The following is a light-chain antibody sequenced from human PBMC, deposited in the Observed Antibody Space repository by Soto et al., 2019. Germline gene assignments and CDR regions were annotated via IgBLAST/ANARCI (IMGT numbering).Light chain of an antibody. CDR1: QSVSSN. CDR2: GAS. Sequence: EIVMTQSPATLSVSPGERATLSCRASQSRASQSVSSNLAWYQQKPGQAPRILIYGASTRATGIPARFSGSGSGTEFTLTISSLQSEDFAVYYCQQYNNWPGTFGPGTKVDIK. J-gene: IGKJ3*01. V-gene: IGKV3-15*01. CDR3: QQYNNWPGT.